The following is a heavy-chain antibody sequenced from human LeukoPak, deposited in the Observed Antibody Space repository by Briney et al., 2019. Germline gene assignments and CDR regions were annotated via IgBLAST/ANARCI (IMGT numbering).Heavy chain of an antibody. CDR3: AKDNRRHYTSGPNPDSLH. D-gene: IGHD6-19*01. Sequence: GGSLRLSCAGSGFIFNNYAMHWVRQPPGKGLEWVSGISWNSGSIDYADSVKGRFTISRDNAKNSLYLQMNSLRVEDTAFYYCAKDNRRHYTSGPNPDSLHWGLGALVTVSS. CDR1: GFIFNNYA. CDR2: ISWNSGSI. J-gene: IGHJ4*02. V-gene: IGHV3-9*01.